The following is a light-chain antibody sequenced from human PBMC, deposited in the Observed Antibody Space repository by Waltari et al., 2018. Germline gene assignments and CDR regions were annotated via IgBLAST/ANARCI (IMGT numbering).Light chain of an antibody. CDR2: WAS. CDR3: QQYYGVPLT. J-gene: IGKJ4*01. CDR1: QSVLYSANNKDY. Sequence: DIVMTQSPDFLAGSLGESATINCNSSQSVLYSANNKDYLAWYQQKPGQPPKLLIYWASTRESGVPDRFSGSGSGTDFTLTISSLQAEDVAVYYCQQYYGVPLTFGGGTKVEIK. V-gene: IGKV4-1*01.